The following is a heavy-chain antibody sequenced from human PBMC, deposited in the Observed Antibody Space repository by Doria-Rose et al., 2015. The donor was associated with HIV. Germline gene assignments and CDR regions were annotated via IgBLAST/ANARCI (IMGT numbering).Heavy chain of an antibody. J-gene: IGHJ4*02. Sequence: QVQLQESGPGLVKPSETLSLTCSVSGGSISHYYWSWIRQPPGKGLEYIGDIFYTGSTNYSTSLKSRVSISIDTSKTKFSLRLSSVTAADTAVYYCARVLSGTYDYWGQGTLVTVSS. CDR2: IFYTGST. CDR1: GGSISHYY. V-gene: IGHV4-59*01. CDR3: ARVLSGTYDY. D-gene: IGHD1-26*01.